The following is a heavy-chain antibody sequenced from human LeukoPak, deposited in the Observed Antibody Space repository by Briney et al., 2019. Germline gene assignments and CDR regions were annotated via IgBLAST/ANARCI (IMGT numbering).Heavy chain of an antibody. CDR3: ARDNDPYYYYYGMDV. CDR1: GFTFSSYA. CDR2: ISYDGSNK. Sequence: GGPLRLSCAASGFTFSSYAMHWVRQAPGKGLEWVAVISYDGSNKYYADSVKGRFTISRDNSKNTLYLQMNSLRAEDTAVYYCARDNDPYYYYYGMDVWGQGTTVTVSS. J-gene: IGHJ6*02. D-gene: IGHD1-1*01. V-gene: IGHV3-30*04.